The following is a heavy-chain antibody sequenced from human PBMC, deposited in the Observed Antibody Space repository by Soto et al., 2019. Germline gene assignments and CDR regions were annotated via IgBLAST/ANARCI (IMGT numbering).Heavy chain of an antibody. CDR3: ARDPPLQLRFLEWFYYYGMDV. CDR1: GYTFTGYY. CDR2: INPNSGGT. J-gene: IGHJ6*02. V-gene: IGHV1-2*02. Sequence: ASVKVSCKASGYTFTGYYMHWVRQAPGQGLEWMGWINPNSGGTNYAQKFQGRVTMTRDTSISTAYMELSRLRSDDTAVYYCARDPPLQLRFLEWFYYYGMDVWGQGTTVTFSS. D-gene: IGHD3-3*01.